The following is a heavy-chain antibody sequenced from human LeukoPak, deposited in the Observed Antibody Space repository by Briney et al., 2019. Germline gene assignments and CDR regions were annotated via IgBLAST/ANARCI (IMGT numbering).Heavy chain of an antibody. D-gene: IGHD3-22*01. V-gene: IGHV4-30-4*01. CDR3: ARTLSYYYDSSGYYRYFDY. CDR2: IYYSGST. CDR1: GGSISSGDYY. Sequence: SETLSLTCTVSGGSISSGDYYWSWIRQPPGKGLEWIGYIYYSGSTYYNPSLKSRVTISVDTSKNRFSLKLSSVTAADTAVYYCARTLSYYYDSSGYYRYFDYWGQGTLVTVSS. J-gene: IGHJ4*02.